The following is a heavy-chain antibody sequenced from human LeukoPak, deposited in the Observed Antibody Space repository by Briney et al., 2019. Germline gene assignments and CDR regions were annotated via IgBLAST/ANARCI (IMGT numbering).Heavy chain of an antibody. V-gene: IGHV3-33*08. CDR2: IWYDGSNK. CDR3: ARDSKEFDY. Sequence: GGSLRLSCAASGFTFSSYWMNWVRQAPGKGLEWVAVIWYDGSNKYYADSVKGRFTISRDNSKNTLYLQMNSLRAEDTAVYYCARDSKEFDYWGQGTLVTVSS. CDR1: GFTFSSYW. J-gene: IGHJ4*02.